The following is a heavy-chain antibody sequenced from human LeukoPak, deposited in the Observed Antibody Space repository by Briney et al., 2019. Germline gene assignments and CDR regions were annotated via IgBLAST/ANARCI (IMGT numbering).Heavy chain of an antibody. Sequence: ASVKVSCKASGYTFTSYGIGWVRQAPGQGLEWMGWISAYNGNTNYAQKLQGRVTMTTDTSTSTAYMELRSLRSDDTAVYYCAMGADSYGNFDYWGQGTLVTVSS. CDR3: AMGADSYGNFDY. J-gene: IGHJ4*02. D-gene: IGHD5-18*01. V-gene: IGHV1-18*01. CDR2: ISAYNGNT. CDR1: GYTFTSYG.